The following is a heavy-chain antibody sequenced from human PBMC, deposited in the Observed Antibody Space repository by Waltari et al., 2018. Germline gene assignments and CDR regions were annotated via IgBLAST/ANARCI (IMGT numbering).Heavy chain of an antibody. CDR2: VDPEDGQT. CDR1: GYTLRNYY. CDR3: ATALGDSISASRPFEI. J-gene: IGHJ3*02. V-gene: IGHV1-69-2*01. Sequence: EVRLLQYGAEVKKPGTNLKISCRHSGYTLRNYYIHWRQQAPGKGLQWSGLVDPEDGQTIYAEALQGRISMTADSSTETVYMELTSLTSDDSAVYYCATALGDSISASRPFEIWGQGTVITVSS. D-gene: IGHD3-3*02.